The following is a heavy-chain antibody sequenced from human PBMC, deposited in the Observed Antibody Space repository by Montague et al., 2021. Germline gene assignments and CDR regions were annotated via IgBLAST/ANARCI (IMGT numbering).Heavy chain of an antibody. CDR2: TYYRSKWYN. CDR1: GDSVSSNSAA. V-gene: IGHV6-1*01. CDR3: ARRQRQAWAHSSSSPQYYYYYMDV. D-gene: IGHD6-6*01. J-gene: IGHJ6*03. Sequence: CAISGDSVSSNSAAWNWIRQSPSRGLEWLGRTYYRSKWYNDYAVSVKSRIIINPDTSKNQFSLQLNSVTPEDTAVYYCARRQRQAWAHSSSSPQYYYYYMDVWGKGTTVTVSS.